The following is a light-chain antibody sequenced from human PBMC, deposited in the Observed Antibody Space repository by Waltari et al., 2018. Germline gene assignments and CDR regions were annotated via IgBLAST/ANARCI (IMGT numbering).Light chain of an antibody. J-gene: IGLJ3*02. CDR3: AAWDDSLSGLV. CDR2: KNN. Sequence: SLLTQPPPASGTPGPKLTISCNRSSSNLGSNYVHCYQQRPGTAPNLLIFKNNQRPSGVPDRFSDSKSGTSASLAINGLRSEDEADYYCAAWDDSLSGLVLGGGTKVTVL. CDR1: SSNLGSNY. V-gene: IGLV1-47*01.